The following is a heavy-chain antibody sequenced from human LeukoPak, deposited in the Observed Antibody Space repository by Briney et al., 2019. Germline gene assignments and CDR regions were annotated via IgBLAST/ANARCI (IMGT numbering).Heavy chain of an antibody. CDR2: IWYGESNK. CDR3: AKSPYRGGSSWTEFDY. CDR1: GFTFSNYG. J-gene: IGHJ4*02. V-gene: IGHV3-30*02. Sequence: AGGSLRLSCAASGFTFSNYGMNWVRQAPGKGLEWVAVIWYGESNKYYADSVKGRFTISRDSSKNTVYLQMNSLRDEDTAVYYCAKSPYRGGSSWTEFDYWGQGTLVTVSS. D-gene: IGHD6-13*01.